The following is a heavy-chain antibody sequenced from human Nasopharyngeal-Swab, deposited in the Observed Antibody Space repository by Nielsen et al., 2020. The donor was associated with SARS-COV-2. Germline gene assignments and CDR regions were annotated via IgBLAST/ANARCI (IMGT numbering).Heavy chain of an antibody. D-gene: IGHD5-12*01. CDR2: IWYDGSNK. V-gene: IGHV3-33*01. CDR1: GFTFSNYG. J-gene: IGHJ4*02. Sequence: GGSLRLSCAASGFTFSNYGMHWVRQAPGKGLEWVAVIWYDGSNKYYADSVKGRFTISRDNSKNTLYLQMNSLRAEDTAVYYCARGLRGYSGYSDYWGQGTLVTVSS. CDR3: ARGLRGYSGYSDY.